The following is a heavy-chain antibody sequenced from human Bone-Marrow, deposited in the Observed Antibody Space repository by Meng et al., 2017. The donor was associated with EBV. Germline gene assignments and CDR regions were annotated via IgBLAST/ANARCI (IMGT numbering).Heavy chain of an antibody. CDR3: EKSRSSTPGVVDY. Sequence: PRAEWGAVVGRPSELLSPTCTASVVCVTGVTNGWSCCRPSPGKGRKGIGYIYDTAPTIYTPSLPSRVSIFPETTKNLFSLKPISLTTADTAVYYCEKSRSSTPGVVDYWGQGTLVTVSS. J-gene: IGHJ4*02. CDR1: VVCVTGVTNG. CDR2: IYDTAPT. D-gene: IGHD3-10*01. V-gene: IGHV4-61*01.